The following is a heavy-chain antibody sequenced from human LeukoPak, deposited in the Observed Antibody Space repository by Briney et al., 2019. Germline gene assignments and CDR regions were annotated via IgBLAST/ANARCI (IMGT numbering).Heavy chain of an antibody. J-gene: IGHJ4*02. V-gene: IGHV3-21*01. D-gene: IGHD3-9*01. CDR2: ISSSSSYI. CDR1: EFTFSSYS. Sequence: GGSLRLSCAASEFTFSSYSMNWVRQAPGKGLEWVSSISSSSSYIYYADSVKGRFTISRDNAKNSLYLQMNSLRAEDTAVYYCARVIRGDYDILTGQDYWGQGTLVTVSS. CDR3: ARVIRGDYDILTGQDY.